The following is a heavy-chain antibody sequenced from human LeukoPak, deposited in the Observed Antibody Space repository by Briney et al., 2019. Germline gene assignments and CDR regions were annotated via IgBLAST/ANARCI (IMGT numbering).Heavy chain of an antibody. CDR1: GGSFSGYY. Sequence: SETLSLTCAVYGGSFSGYYWSWIRQPPGKGLEWIGEINHSGSTNYNPSLKSRVTISVDTSKNQFSLKLSSVTAADTAVYYCARGVDYYGSGSYSYYYYYMDVWGKGPAVTVSS. J-gene: IGHJ6*03. V-gene: IGHV4-34*01. CDR3: ARGVDYYGSGSYSYYYYYMDV. D-gene: IGHD3-10*01. CDR2: INHSGST.